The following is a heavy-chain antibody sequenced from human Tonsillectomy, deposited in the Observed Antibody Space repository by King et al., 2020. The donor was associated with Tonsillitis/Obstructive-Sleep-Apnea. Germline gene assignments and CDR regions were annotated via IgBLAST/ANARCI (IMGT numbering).Heavy chain of an antibody. Sequence: QLQESGPGLVKPSETLSLTCTVSGGSVSSGSYYWSWIRQPPGKGLEWIGYIYYSGSTNYNPSLKSRVTISVDTSKNQFSLKLSSVTAADTAVYYCARGYSSSSYYYDYIDVCGKGTTVTVSS. CDR2: IYYSGST. D-gene: IGHD6-6*01. J-gene: IGHJ6*03. CDR3: ARGYSSSSYYYDYIDV. CDR1: GGSVSSGSYY. V-gene: IGHV4-61*01.